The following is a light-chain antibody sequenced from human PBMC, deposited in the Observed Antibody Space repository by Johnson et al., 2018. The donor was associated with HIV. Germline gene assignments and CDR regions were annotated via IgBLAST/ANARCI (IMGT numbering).Light chain of an antibody. V-gene: IGLV1-51*01. J-gene: IGLJ1*01. CDR3: GTWDSSLSAGGANYV. Sequence: QSVLTQPPSVSAAPGQKVTISCSGSSSNIGNNYVSWYQQVPGTAPKLLIFDTYQRPSGIPDRFSGSKSDTSATLAITGLQTGDEADYYCGTWDSSLSAGGANYVFGTGTKVTVL. CDR1: SSNIGNNY. CDR2: DTY.